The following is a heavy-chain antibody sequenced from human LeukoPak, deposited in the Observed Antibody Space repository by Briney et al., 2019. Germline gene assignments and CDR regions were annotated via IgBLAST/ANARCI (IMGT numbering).Heavy chain of an antibody. Sequence: ASLKVSCKASGYTFTTYHMNWGRQAPGQGLEWMGTISPTNGNANYAQSLRGRVTMTRDTSTSTVYMELTSMTSEDTAVYYCVREATGGFFDYWGQGTQVTVFS. CDR3: VREATGGFFDY. CDR1: GYTFTTYH. CDR2: ISPTNGNA. J-gene: IGHJ4*02. V-gene: IGHV1-46*01. D-gene: IGHD3-16*01.